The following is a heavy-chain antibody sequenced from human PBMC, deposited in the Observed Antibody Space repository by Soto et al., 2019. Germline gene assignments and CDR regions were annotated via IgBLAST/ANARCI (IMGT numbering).Heavy chain of an antibody. Sequence: QVQLQESGPGLVKPSETLSLTCTVSGGSISSYYWSWIRQPPGKGLEWIGCIYYSGSTNYNPSLKSRVTISVDTSKNQFSLKLISVTAADTAVYYCSRAGYSGSLFDYWGQGTLVTVSS. V-gene: IGHV4-59*01. CDR2: IYYSGST. CDR3: SRAGYSGSLFDY. CDR1: GGSISSYY. D-gene: IGHD6-13*01. J-gene: IGHJ4*02.